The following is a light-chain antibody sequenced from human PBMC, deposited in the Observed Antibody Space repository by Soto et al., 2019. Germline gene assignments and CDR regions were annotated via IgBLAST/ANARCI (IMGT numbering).Light chain of an antibody. Sequence: QSVLTQPPSASGTPGQRVTISCSGSSSNLGSNSVNWYRQLPGTAPKLLIYRNNQRPSGVPDRFSGSKSGTSASLAISGLQSEDEADYYCAAWDDSLDGGVFGGGTKLTVL. CDR1: SSNLGSNS. CDR3: AAWDDSLDGGV. J-gene: IGLJ3*02. CDR2: RNN. V-gene: IGLV1-44*01.